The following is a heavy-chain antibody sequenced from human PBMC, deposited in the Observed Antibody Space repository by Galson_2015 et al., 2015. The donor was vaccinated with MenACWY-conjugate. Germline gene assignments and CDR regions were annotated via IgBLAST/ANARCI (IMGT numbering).Heavy chain of an antibody. CDR1: GFTFNNYW. D-gene: IGHD1-1*01. CDR2: IKADGSFS. V-gene: IGHV3-74*01. J-gene: IGHJ4*02. Sequence: SLRLSCAASGFTFNNYWMHWVRQPPGKGLEWTSHIKADGSFSNYADSVKGRFTISTDNAKNMVYLQMDGLGDEDTAVYFCARDNNWSFDSWGQGTLVTVSS. CDR3: ARDNNWSFDS.